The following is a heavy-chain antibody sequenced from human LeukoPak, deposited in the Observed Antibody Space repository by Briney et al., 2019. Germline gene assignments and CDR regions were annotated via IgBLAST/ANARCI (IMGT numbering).Heavy chain of an antibody. J-gene: IGHJ6*02. V-gene: IGHV3-64D*09. CDR2: ISSTGGSP. CDR1: GFALCSYA. D-gene: IGHD6-19*01. CDR3: VKEIKSRSLPGIAVAGTSNYYGMVA. Sequence: GRSLSLSCSASGFALCSYAMHWVRQAPEKGLEHVSAISSTGGSPYYADPVKSRFTISRDNSKNTLYLQMSSRRAEDTAVYYCVKEIKSRSLPGIAVAGTSNYYGMVAWGQGTTVTVSS.